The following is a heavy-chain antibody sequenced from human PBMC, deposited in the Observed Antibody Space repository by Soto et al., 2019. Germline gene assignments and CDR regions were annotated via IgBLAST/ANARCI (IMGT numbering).Heavy chain of an antibody. Sequence: QVPLVQSGAEVKKPGASVRVSCETSGYTFTHYGICWVRQAPGQGLEWMGWISIYDGSTAYSQKFQDRLTMTRDTSTSTVYMELRSLRSDDTAMYYCAREAGSGSYYPEDYWGQGTLVTVSS. J-gene: IGHJ4*02. V-gene: IGHV1-18*04. D-gene: IGHD1-26*01. CDR1: GYTFTHYG. CDR3: AREAGSGSYYPEDY. CDR2: ISIYDGST.